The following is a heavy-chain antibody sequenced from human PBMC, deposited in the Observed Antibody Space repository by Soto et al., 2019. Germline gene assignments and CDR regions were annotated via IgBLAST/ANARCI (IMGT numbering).Heavy chain of an antibody. D-gene: IGHD3-16*01. Sequence: QITLKESGPTLVKPTQTLTLTCNFSGFSLSTRGVGVGWIRQPPGKALEWLTLIYWDDAKEYSPSLRSRITITQDTSKNHVVLTMTEMAPVDTATYYCAHKGGGDRILDYWGQGTLVTVSS. CDR1: GFSLSTRGVG. CDR2: IYWDDAK. V-gene: IGHV2-5*02. J-gene: IGHJ4*02. CDR3: AHKGGGDRILDY.